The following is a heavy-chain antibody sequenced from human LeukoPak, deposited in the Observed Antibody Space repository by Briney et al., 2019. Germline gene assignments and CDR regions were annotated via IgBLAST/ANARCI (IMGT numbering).Heavy chain of an antibody. D-gene: IGHD3-3*01. V-gene: IGHV4-34*01. CDR3: ARLVRASTIFGVAIPWSMDV. CDR2: INHSGST. Sequence: SETLSLTCAVYGGSFSGYYWSWIRQPPGKGLEWIGEINHSGSTNYNPSLKSRVTISVDTSKNQFSLKLSSVTAADTAVYYCARLVRASTIFGVAIPWSMDVWGQGTTVTVSS. J-gene: IGHJ6*02. CDR1: GGSFSGYY.